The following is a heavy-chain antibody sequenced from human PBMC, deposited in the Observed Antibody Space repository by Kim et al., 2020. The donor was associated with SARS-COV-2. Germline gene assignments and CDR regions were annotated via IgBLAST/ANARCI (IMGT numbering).Heavy chain of an antibody. CDR2: VNGFGTA. D-gene: IGHD5-18*01. V-gene: IGHV4-59*08. Sequence: SETLSLTCAVSGDSISRFYWSWIRQPPGRGLEWIGHVNGFGTANDNPSLKSRVTISVDTSKNHFSLSLTSVTAADTAVYYCARHGHVDGYHFGPEDAFD. J-gene: IGHJ3*02. CDR1: GDSISRFY. CDR3: ARHGHVDGYHFGPEDAFD.